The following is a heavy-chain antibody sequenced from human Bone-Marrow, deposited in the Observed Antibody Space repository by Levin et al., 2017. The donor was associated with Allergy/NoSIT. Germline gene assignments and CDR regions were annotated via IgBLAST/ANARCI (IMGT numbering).Heavy chain of an antibody. Sequence: KPGESLKISCAASGFVSSINYMSWVRQAPGKGLEWVSYISSTSIISYADFVKGSLTISRDNSKNSLYLQMNSLRAEDTAVYFCAGTRGLIIPTFLKHDGFDMWGQGTMVTVSS. CDR1: GFVSSINY. CDR3: AGTRGLIIPTFLKHDGFDM. D-gene: IGHD3-10*01. CDR2: ISSTSII. J-gene: IGHJ3*02. V-gene: IGHV3-69-1*02.